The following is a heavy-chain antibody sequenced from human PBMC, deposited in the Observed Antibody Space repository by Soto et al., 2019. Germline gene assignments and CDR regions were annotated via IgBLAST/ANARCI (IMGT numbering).Heavy chain of an antibody. D-gene: IGHD3-10*01. Sequence: SETLSLTCTVSGGSMSGYSWSWIRQPPGRGLEWIGHISNSGTANYSPSLKSRLTMSVDTSKNQISLKVTSVTAADTAVYYCASSGAGSGNYWGQGILVTVSS. CDR1: GGSMSGYS. V-gene: IGHV4-59*01. CDR2: ISNSGTA. CDR3: ASSGAGSGNY. J-gene: IGHJ4*02.